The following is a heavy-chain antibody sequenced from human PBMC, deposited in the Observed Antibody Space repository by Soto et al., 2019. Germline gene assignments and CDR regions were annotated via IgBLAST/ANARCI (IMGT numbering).Heavy chain of an antibody. CDR1: GGSISSGGYY. V-gene: IGHV4-31*03. CDR3: ARDGGVVRGVKGDYFDY. D-gene: IGHD3-10*01. CDR2: IYYSGST. J-gene: IGHJ4*02. Sequence: PSETLSLTCTVSGGSISSGGYYWSWIRQHPGKGLEWIGYIYYSGSTYYNPSLKSRVTISVDTSKNQFSLKLGSVTAADTAVYYCARDGGVVRGVKGDYFDYWGQGTLVTVSS.